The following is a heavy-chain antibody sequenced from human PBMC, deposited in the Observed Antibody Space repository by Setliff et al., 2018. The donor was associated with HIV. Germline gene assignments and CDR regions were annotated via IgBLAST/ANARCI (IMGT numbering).Heavy chain of an antibody. J-gene: IGHJ6*02. V-gene: IGHV3-30-3*01. CDR3: ARPTNIDTLYYGSQTFYMYYYGLDV. D-gene: IGHD1-26*01. Sequence: LSLSCAASGFTFSNYAMHWVRQAPGKGLEWVAVISYDGSNKYYADSVKGRFTISRDNSKNSLYLQMNSLRADDTAVYFCARPTNIDTLYYGSQTFYMYYYGLDVWGQGTTVTVSS. CDR2: ISYDGSNK. CDR1: GFTFSNYA.